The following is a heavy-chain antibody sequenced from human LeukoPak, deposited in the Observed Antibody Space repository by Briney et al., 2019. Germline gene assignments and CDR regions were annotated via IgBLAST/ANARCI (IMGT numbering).Heavy chain of an antibody. CDR1: GYSISSGYY. V-gene: IGHV4-38-2*02. D-gene: IGHD4-11*01. CDR3: SREGYSCPNWFDT. J-gene: IGHJ5*02. CDR2: IYYNGDT. Sequence: PSETLSLTCTVSGYSISSGYYWGWIRQPPGKGLEWVGSIYYNGDTYYNPSFKSRVSMSVDTAKNQISLILTSVTAADTAVYYCSREGYSCPNWFDTWGQGTLVTVSS.